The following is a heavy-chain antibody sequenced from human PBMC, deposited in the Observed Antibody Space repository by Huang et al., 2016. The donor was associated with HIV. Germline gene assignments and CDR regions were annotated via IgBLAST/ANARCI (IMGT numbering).Heavy chain of an antibody. CDR3: ARGRAAGTSDAFDI. CDR2: TYYRSKWYN. J-gene: IGHJ3*02. V-gene: IGHV6-1*01. D-gene: IGHD6-13*01. CDR1: GDSVSSNSAA. Sequence: QVQLQQSGPGLVKPSQTVSLTCAISGDSVSSNSAAWYWIRQSPSRGLEWLGRTYYRSKWYNDYAVSMKGRIPINPDTPRNQFSLQLNSVTPEDTAVYYCARGRAAGTSDAFDIWGQGTMVTVSS.